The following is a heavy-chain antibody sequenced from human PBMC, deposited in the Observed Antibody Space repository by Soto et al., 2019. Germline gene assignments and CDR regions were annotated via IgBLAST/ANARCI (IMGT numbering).Heavy chain of an antibody. J-gene: IGHJ3*02. V-gene: IGHV3-33*01. CDR2: IWFDGTHK. CDR3: ARDKAAFDI. CDR1: GFIFIDYG. Sequence: WGSLRLSCAATGFIFIDYGIHWFRQSPCRGLEWLSIIWFDGTHKYYTDSVKGRFAVSRDNAHNMLYLQMNNLRAEDTAVYFCARDKAAFDIWGQGTVVTVSS.